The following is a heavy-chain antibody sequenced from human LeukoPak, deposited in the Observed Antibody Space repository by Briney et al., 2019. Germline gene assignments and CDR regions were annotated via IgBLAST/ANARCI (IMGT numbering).Heavy chain of an antibody. Sequence: PGGSLRLSCAASGFTFSSYEMNWVRQAPGKGLEWVSYVSSSGRTIYYADSVKGRFTISRDNTKNSLYLQMNSLRAEDTALYSCARGMYCSGNNCYSTDLSGFDPWGQGTLVTVSS. J-gene: IGHJ5*02. CDR1: GFTFSSYE. CDR2: VSSSGRTI. V-gene: IGHV3-48*03. CDR3: ARGMYCSGNNCYSTDLSGFDP. D-gene: IGHD2-15*01.